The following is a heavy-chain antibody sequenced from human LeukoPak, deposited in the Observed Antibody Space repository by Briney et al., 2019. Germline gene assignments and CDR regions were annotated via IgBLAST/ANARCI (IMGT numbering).Heavy chain of an antibody. CDR1: GFTFSDYY. V-gene: IGHV3-11*01. D-gene: IGHD1-26*01. J-gene: IGHJ4*02. CDR3: ARGVGQGELLLSYYFDY. CDR2: ISSSGSTI. Sequence: GGSLRLSCAASGFTFSDYYMSWIRQAPGKGLEWVSYISSSGSTIYYADSVKGRFTISRDNSKNTLYLQMNSLRAEDTAVYYCARGVGQGELLLSYYFDYWGQGTLVTVSS.